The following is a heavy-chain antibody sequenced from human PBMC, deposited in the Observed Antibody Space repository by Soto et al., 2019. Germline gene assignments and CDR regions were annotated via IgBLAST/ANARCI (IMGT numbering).Heavy chain of an antibody. J-gene: IGHJ5*02. D-gene: IGHD2-2*02. CDR1: GDSVSSNSAA. CDR2: TYYRSKWYN. CDR3: ARDRVYCSSPSCYKGLFDP. V-gene: IGHV6-1*01. Sequence: SQTLSLTCATSGDSVSSNSAAWKLIRQSPSRGLEWLGRTYYRSKWYNDYAVSVKSRITINPDTSKNQFSLQLNSVTPEDTAVYYCARDRVYCSSPSCYKGLFDPWGQGTLVTVSS.